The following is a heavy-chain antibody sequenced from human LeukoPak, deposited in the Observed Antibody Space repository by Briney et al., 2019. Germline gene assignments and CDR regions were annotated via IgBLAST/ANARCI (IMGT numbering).Heavy chain of an antibody. Sequence: SETLSLTCAVYGGSISSGGYSWSWIRQPPGKGLEWIGYIYHSGSTYYNPSLKSRVTISVDRSKNQFSLKLSSVTAADTAVYYCARVTRVRGVISYFDYWGQGTLVTVSS. CDR3: ARVTRVRGVISYFDY. CDR1: GGSISSGGYS. V-gene: IGHV4-30-2*01. CDR2: IYHSGST. J-gene: IGHJ4*02. D-gene: IGHD3-10*01.